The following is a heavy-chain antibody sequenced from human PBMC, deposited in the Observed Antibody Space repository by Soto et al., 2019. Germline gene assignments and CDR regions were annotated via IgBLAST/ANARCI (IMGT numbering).Heavy chain of an antibody. J-gene: IGHJ4*02. V-gene: IGHV4-34*01. CDR1: GGSFSGYY. CDR3: ARGRGLYYYGSGSYYRVGYYFDY. CDR2: INHSGST. D-gene: IGHD3-10*01. Sequence: PSETLSLTCAVYGGSFSGYYWSWIRQPPGKGLEWIGEINHSGSTNYNPSLKSRVTISVDTSKNQFSLKLSSVTAADTAVYYCARGRGLYYYGSGSYYRVGYYFDYWGQGTLVTSPQ.